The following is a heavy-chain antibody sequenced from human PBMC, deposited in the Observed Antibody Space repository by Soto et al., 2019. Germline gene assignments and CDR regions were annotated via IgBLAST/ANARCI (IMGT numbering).Heavy chain of an antibody. D-gene: IGHD5-18*01. CDR1: GLPFAYYT. CDR3: AKRAPAVGYGIDN. CDR2: IGGSGSST. Sequence: PGGSLRLACKASGLPFAYYTMNGVRTAPGTGLEWVSGIGGSGSSTYYVDSVKGRFTISRDNSKNTLYLQMNSLRAEDTAVYYCAKRAPAVGYGIDNWGQGTRVTVSS. J-gene: IGHJ3*02. V-gene: IGHV3-23*01.